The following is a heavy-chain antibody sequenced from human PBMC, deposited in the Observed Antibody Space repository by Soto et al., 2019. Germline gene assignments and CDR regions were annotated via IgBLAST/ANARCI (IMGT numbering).Heavy chain of an antibody. CDR1: GFTFSSYA. V-gene: IGHV3-23*01. CDR3: AKLGPHIAVTAPFDY. D-gene: IGHD6-19*01. J-gene: IGHJ4*02. CDR2: ISGSVGGT. Sequence: GALRLSCAASGFTFSSYAMSWVRQAPGKGLEWVSGISGSVGGTYYVDSVRGRFTISRDNSKNTLYLQMNSLRAEDTALYYCAKLGPHIAVTAPFDYRGQG.